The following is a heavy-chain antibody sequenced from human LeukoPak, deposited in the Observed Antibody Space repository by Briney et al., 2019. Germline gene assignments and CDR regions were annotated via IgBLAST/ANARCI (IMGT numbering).Heavy chain of an antibody. D-gene: IGHD3-22*01. Sequence: GGSLRLSCAASGFTFRSYAMHWVRQAPGKGLEWVAVISSDGSNKYYADSVKGRFTISRDNSKNKLYLQMNSLRPEDTAVYYCARPTEYYDSSGYAFDYWGQGTLVTVSS. V-gene: IGHV3-30*04. CDR2: ISSDGSNK. CDR3: ARPTEYYDSSGYAFDY. CDR1: GFTFRSYA. J-gene: IGHJ4*02.